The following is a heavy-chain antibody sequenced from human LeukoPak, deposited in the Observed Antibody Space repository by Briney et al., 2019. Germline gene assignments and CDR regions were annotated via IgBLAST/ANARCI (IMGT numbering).Heavy chain of an antibody. CDR3: TKDLKKVGATPPSY. J-gene: IGHJ4*02. Sequence: GGSLRLSCTASGFTFVDYAMSWSRQAPGKGLEWVGFIRSKAYGGTTEYAAFVKGGFTISRDDSKSITYLKMKSLKTEDTAVYYCTKDLKKVGATPPSYWGQGTLVTVSS. CDR1: GFTFVDYA. CDR2: IRSKAYGGTT. V-gene: IGHV3-49*03. D-gene: IGHD1-26*01.